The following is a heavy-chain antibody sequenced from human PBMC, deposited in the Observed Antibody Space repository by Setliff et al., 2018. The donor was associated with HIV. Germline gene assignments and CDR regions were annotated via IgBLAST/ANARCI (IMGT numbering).Heavy chain of an antibody. Sequence: PSETLSLTCAVSGGSISSYYWSWIRQPPGKGLEWIGYIYYSRSTNYNPSLKSRVTISVDTSKNQFSLKLSSVTATDTAVYYCARDPDYYDSSGRHIRLFDYWGQGTLVTVSS. D-gene: IGHD3-22*01. CDR1: GGSISSYY. CDR2: IYYSRST. V-gene: IGHV4-59*01. J-gene: IGHJ4*02. CDR3: ARDPDYYDSSGRHIRLFDY.